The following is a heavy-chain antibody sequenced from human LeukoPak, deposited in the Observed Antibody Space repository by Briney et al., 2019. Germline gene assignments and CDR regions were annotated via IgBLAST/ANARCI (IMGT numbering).Heavy chain of an antibody. CDR2: IYYSGRT. J-gene: IGHJ1*01. CDR1: GDSVSRSDSY. Sequence: SETLSLTCSVSGDSVSRSDSYWDWIRQPPRKGLEWIGTIYYSGRTYYSPSLKSRVTMSVDPSNNQFSLNLRSVTAADTALYYCARRRYYDGSGYSEWGQGTLLSVYS. D-gene: IGHD3-22*01. CDR3: ARRRYYDGSGYSE. V-gene: IGHV4-39*01.